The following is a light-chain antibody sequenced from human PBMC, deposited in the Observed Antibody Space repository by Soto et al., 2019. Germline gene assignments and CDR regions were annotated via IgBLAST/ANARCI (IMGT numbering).Light chain of an antibody. CDR1: SSDAGSYNL. Sequence: QSALTQPASVSGSPGQSITISCTGTSSDAGSYNLVSWYQQHPGKATKLKIYEASKRPSGVSNRFSGSKSGNTASLTISGLQAEDEADYYCCSYAGSSAFRVFGGGTKLTVL. J-gene: IGLJ3*02. CDR2: EAS. CDR3: CSYAGSSAFRV. V-gene: IGLV2-23*02.